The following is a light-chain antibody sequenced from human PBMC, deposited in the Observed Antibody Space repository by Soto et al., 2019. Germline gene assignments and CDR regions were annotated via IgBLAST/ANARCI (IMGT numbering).Light chain of an antibody. CDR2: EVS. J-gene: IGLJ7*01. CDR3: CSYASNSTFVV. Sequence: QSALTQPASVSGSPGQSITISCSGTSSDVGTYKFVSWYQHHPGKAPKLLIYEVSRRPSGFSYRFSGSKSGNTASLTISGLQAEDEADYYCCSYASNSTFVVFGGGTQLTVL. V-gene: IGLV2-23*02. CDR1: SSDVGTYKF.